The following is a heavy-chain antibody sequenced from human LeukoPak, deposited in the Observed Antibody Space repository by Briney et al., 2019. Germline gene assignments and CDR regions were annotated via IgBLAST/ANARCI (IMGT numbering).Heavy chain of an antibody. CDR1: GFTFSGYW. CDR3: ARGRIAAAGLLGY. Sequence: GRSLRLSCVASGFTFSGYWMHWVRQTPGKGLVWVSRIDSDGSRTNYADSVKGRFTISRDNARNTLYLQMRSLRAEDTAVYYCARGRIAAAGLLGYWGQGTLVSVSS. V-gene: IGHV3-74*01. CDR2: IDSDGSRT. D-gene: IGHD6-13*01. J-gene: IGHJ4*02.